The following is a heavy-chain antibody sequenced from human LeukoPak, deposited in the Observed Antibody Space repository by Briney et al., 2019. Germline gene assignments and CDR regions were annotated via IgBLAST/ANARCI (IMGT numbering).Heavy chain of an antibody. Sequence: GASVKVSCKASGYTFTSYAMHWVRQAPGQRLEWMGWINAGNGNTKYSQKFQGRVTITRDTSASTAYMELSSLRSEDTALYYCARWGPGYCSGGSCYRFDYWGQGTLVTVSS. CDR1: GYTFTSYA. D-gene: IGHD2-15*01. CDR2: INAGNGNT. J-gene: IGHJ4*02. V-gene: IGHV1-3*01. CDR3: ARWGPGYCSGGSCYRFDY.